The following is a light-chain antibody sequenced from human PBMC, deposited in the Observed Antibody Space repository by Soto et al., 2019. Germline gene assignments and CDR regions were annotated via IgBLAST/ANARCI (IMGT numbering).Light chain of an antibody. Sequence: EIVLTQSPGTLSLYPGERATLSCRASQSINNRYLAWYQQKPGQSPRLLIYGASSRATGIPDRFIGSGSGTDFTLTISRLEPEDIAVYYCQQFGSSPGFTFGPGTKVDIK. CDR3: QQFGSSPGFT. CDR2: GAS. J-gene: IGKJ3*01. V-gene: IGKV3-20*01. CDR1: QSINNRY.